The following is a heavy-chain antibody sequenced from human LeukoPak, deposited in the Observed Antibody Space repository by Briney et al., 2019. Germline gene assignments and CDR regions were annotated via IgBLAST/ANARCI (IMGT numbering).Heavy chain of an antibody. J-gene: IGHJ4*02. V-gene: IGHV3-53*01. Sequence: GGSLRLSCTASGFTVSSNYMSWVRQAPGKGLEWVSVIYSGGNTYYADSVKGRFTISRDNSKNTLYLQMNSLRAEDTAVYYCARTYGGSYPLDYWGQGTLVTVPS. D-gene: IGHD1-26*01. CDR3: ARTYGGSYPLDY. CDR2: IYSGGNT. CDR1: GFTVSSNY.